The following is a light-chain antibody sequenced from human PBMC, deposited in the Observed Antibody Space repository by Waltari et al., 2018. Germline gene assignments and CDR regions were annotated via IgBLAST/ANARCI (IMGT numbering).Light chain of an antibody. CDR2: QAS. Sequence: DIQMTQSPSTLSASVGDRVPITCRASQSISGWLAWYQQRPGKAPKVLMYQASILQGGVPSRFSGSGSGTEFTLTISSLQPDDFATYYCQQYSASPCTFGQGTRLEIK. J-gene: IGKJ2*02. V-gene: IGKV1-5*03. CDR1: QSISGW. CDR3: QQYSASPCT.